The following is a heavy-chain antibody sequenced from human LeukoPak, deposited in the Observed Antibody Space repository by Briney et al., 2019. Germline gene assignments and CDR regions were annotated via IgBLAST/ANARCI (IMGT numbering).Heavy chain of an antibody. D-gene: IGHD6-13*01. CDR1: GGSVTSGSYY. V-gene: IGHV4-61*01. Sequence: SETLSLTCTVSGGSVTSGSYYWNWIRQPPGKGLVWIGYLYYSGSTNYNPSLNSRVTISLDTSKNQFSLKLSSVTAADTAVFYCARGYSSIRGWFDPWGQGTPVNVSS. CDR3: ARGYSSIRGWFDP. J-gene: IGHJ5*02. CDR2: LYYSGST.